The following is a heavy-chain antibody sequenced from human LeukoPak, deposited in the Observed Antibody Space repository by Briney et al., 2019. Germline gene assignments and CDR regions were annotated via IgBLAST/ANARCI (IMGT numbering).Heavy chain of an antibody. D-gene: IGHD4-23*01. J-gene: IGHJ3*02. CDR2: IYYSGST. CDR1: GGSISSSSYY. Sequence: SETLSLTCTVSGGSISSSSYYWGWIRQPPGKGLEWIGSIYYSGSTYYNPSLKSRVTVSVDTSKNQFSLKLSSVTAADTAVYYCASRTTVVRPHDIWGQGTMVTVSS. V-gene: IGHV4-39*01. CDR3: ASRTTVVRPHDI.